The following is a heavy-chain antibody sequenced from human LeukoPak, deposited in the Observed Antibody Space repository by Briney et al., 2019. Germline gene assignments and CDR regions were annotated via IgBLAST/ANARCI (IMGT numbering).Heavy chain of an antibody. CDR2: INPNSGGT. Sequence: PVASVKVSCKASGYTFTSYYMHWVRQAPGQGLEWMGWINPNSGGTNYAQKFQGRVTMTRDTSISTAYMELSRLRSDDTAVYYCARGTIDSSGYSFDYWGQGTLVTVSS. D-gene: IGHD3-22*01. CDR1: GYTFTSYY. J-gene: IGHJ4*02. V-gene: IGHV1-2*02. CDR3: ARGTIDSSGYSFDY.